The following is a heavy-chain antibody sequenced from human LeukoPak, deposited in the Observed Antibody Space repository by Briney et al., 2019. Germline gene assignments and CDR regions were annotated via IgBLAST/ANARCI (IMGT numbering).Heavy chain of an antibody. V-gene: IGHV1-18*01. J-gene: IGHJ4*02. CDR3: ARDMITMVRGVIVFDY. CDR1: GYTFTSYG. Sequence: VASVKVSCKASGYTFTSYGISWVRQAPGQGLEWMGWISAYNGNTNHAQKLQGRVTMTTDTSTSTAYMELRSLRSGDTAVYYCARDMITMVRGVIVFDYWGQGTLVTVSS. CDR2: ISAYNGNT. D-gene: IGHD3-10*01.